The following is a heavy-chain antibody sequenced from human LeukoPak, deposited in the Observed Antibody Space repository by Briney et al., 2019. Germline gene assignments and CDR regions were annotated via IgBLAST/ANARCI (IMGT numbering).Heavy chain of an antibody. D-gene: IGHD2-2*01. J-gene: IGHJ4*02. CDR1: GFTFDDYA. V-gene: IGHV3-21*01. CDR2: ISSSSSYI. Sequence: GRSLRLSCAASGFTFDDYAMHWVRQAPGKGLEWVSSISSSSSYIYYADSVKGRFTISRDNAKNSLYLQMNSPRAEDTAVYYCARDPAAYCSSTSCYPGYFDYWGQGTLVTVSS. CDR3: ARDPAAYCSSTSCYPGYFDY.